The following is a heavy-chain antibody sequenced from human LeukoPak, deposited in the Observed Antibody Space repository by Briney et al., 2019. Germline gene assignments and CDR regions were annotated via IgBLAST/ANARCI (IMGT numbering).Heavy chain of an antibody. J-gene: IGHJ4*02. CDR3: ARDWQWRGGYYFDY. CDR2: IYTSGST. D-gene: IGHD6-19*01. V-gene: IGHV4-4*07. Sequence: SETLSLTCAVSGVSISGFYWSWIRQPAGKGLEWIGRIYTSGSTNYNPSLKSRVTMSVDTSKNQFSLKLSSVTAADTAVYYCARDWQWRGGYYFDYWGQGTLVTVSS. CDR1: GVSISGFY.